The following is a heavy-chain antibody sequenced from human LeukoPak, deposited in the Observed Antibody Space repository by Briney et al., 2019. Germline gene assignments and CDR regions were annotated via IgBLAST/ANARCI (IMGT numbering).Heavy chain of an antibody. CDR1: GGSISSYY. CDR2: IYYSGSA. D-gene: IGHD3-22*01. Sequence: SETLSLTCTVSGGSISSYYWSWIRQPPGKGPEWIGYIYYSGSADYNPSLKSRVTMSVDTSKNQFSLKLSSVTAADTAVYYCARVMYYYDSSGYYVYYFDYWGQGTLVTVSS. V-gene: IGHV4-59*12. J-gene: IGHJ4*02. CDR3: ARVMYYYDSSGYYVYYFDY.